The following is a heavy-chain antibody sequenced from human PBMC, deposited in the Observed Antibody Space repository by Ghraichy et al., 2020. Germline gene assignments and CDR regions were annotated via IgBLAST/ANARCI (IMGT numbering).Heavy chain of an antibody. CDR1: GYTFTGYY. CDR2: INPNSGGT. CDR3: ARDLNDYGDYEADGGSDALDY. Sequence: ASVKVSCKASGYTFTGYYMHWVRQAPGQGLEWMGWINPNSGGTNYAQKFQGRVTMTRDTSISTAYMELSRLRSDDTAVYYCARDLNDYGDYEADGGSDALDYWGQGTLVTVSS. D-gene: IGHD4-17*01. J-gene: IGHJ4*02. V-gene: IGHV1-2*02.